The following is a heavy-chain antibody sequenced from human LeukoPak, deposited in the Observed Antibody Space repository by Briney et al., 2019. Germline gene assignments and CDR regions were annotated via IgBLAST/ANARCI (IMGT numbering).Heavy chain of an antibody. CDR3: ARGYYYDSSGYYSPAEYFQH. CDR2: ISAYNGNT. D-gene: IGHD3-22*01. J-gene: IGHJ1*01. Sequence: AASVKVSCKASGYTFTSYGISWERQAPGQGLEWMGWISAYNGNTNYAQKLQGRVTMTTDTSTSTAYMELRSLRSDDTAVYYCARGYYYDSSGYYSPAEYFQHWGQGTLVTVSS. CDR1: GYTFTSYG. V-gene: IGHV1-18*01.